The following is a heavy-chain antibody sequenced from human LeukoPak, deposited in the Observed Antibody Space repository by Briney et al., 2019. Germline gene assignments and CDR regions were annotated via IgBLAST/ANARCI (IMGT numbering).Heavy chain of an antibody. Sequence: GGSLRLSCSGSGFTFSTRPMHWVRQAPGKGLEYVSGSSANGGSTYYADSAKGRFIISRDNSKNTVYLQVSSLRPEDTAMYYCVNQISGWVYWGQGTLVTVSS. J-gene: IGHJ4*02. CDR2: SSANGGST. CDR3: VNQISGWVY. CDR1: GFTFSTRP. D-gene: IGHD6-19*01. V-gene: IGHV3-64D*06.